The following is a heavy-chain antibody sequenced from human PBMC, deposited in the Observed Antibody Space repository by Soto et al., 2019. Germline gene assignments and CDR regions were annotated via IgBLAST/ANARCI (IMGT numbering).Heavy chain of an antibody. CDR3: ARDGRRYSGYDYFDY. D-gene: IGHD5-12*01. CDR1: GYTFTSYA. Sequence: GASVKVSCKASGYTFTSYAMHWVRQAPGQRLEWMGWINAGNGNTKYSQKFQGRVTITRDTSASTAYMELSSLRSEDTAVYYCARDGRRYSGYDYFDYWGQGTLVTVSS. V-gene: IGHV1-3*01. J-gene: IGHJ4*02. CDR2: INAGNGNT.